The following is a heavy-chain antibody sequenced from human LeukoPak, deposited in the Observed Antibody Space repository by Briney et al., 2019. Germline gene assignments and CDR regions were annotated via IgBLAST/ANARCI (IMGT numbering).Heavy chain of an antibody. D-gene: IGHD2-2*01. Sequence: SETLSLTCAVSGYSISSGYYWGWIRQPPGKGLEWIGSIYHSGSTYYNPSLKSRVTISVDTSKNQFSLKLSSVTAADTAVYYCAREIYCSSTSRQGYYYMDVWGKGTTVTVSS. V-gene: IGHV4-38-2*02. J-gene: IGHJ6*03. CDR3: AREIYCSSTSRQGYYYMDV. CDR2: IYHSGST. CDR1: GYSISSGYY.